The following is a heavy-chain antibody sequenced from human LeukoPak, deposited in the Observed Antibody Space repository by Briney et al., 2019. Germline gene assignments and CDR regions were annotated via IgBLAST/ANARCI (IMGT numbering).Heavy chain of an antibody. Sequence: RPSGTLSLTCAVSGGSISSSNWWSWVRQPPGQGLEWIGEIYHSGSTNYNPSLKSRVTISVDKSKNQFSLKLSSVTAADTAVYYCASYGYYGSGSYYSIPYYFDYWGQGTLVTVSS. V-gene: IGHV4-4*02. J-gene: IGHJ4*02. CDR2: IYHSGST. D-gene: IGHD3-10*01. CDR1: GGSISSSNW. CDR3: ASYGYYGSGSYYSIPYYFDY.